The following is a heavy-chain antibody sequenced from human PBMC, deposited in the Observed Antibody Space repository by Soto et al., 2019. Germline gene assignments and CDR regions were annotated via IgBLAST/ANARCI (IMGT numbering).Heavy chain of an antibody. CDR3: AKDRLSGSYHRYFDS. J-gene: IGHJ4*02. V-gene: IGHV3-23*01. D-gene: IGHD1-26*01. CDR2: ISGSGGST. Sequence: EVQLLESGGGLVQPGGSLRLSCAASGFTFSSYAMSWVRQAPGKGLEWVSAISGSGGSTYYADSVKGRFTISRDSSKNTLYLQMNSLRAEDAAVYYCAKDRLSGSYHRYFDSWGQGTLVTVSS. CDR1: GFTFSSYA.